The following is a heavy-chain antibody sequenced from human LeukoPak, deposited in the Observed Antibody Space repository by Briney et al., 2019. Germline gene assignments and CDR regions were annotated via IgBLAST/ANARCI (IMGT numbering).Heavy chain of an antibody. CDR3: AGGVVTTPTPYYYYYGMDV. V-gene: IGHV3-74*01. D-gene: IGHD4-11*01. CDR2: TT. Sequence: TTVYADSVRGRFTISRDNAKNTLYLQMNSLRAEDTAVYYCAGGVVTTPTPYYYYYGMDVWGQGTTVTVSS. J-gene: IGHJ6*02.